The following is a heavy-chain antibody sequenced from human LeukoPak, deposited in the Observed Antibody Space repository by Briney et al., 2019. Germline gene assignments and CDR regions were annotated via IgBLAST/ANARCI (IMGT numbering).Heavy chain of an antibody. D-gene: IGHD3-16*01. V-gene: IGHV3-53*01. CDR2: IYSGGST. CDR3: ARDPGGSDGYFDY. CDR1: GFTVSSNY. J-gene: IGHJ4*02. Sequence: GGSLRLSCAASGFTVSSNYMSWARQAPGKGLEWVSVIYSGGSTYYADSVKGRFTISRDNSKNTLYLQMNSLRAEDTAVYYCARDPGGSDGYFDYWGQGTLVTVSS.